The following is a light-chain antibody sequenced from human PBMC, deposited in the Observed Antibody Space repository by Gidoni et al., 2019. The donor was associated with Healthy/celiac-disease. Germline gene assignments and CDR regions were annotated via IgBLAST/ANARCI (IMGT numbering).Light chain of an antibody. CDR3: QQRSNWPLT. V-gene: IGKV3-11*01. CDR2: DAS. Sequence: EIVLPQSPATLSLSPGERATLSCRASQSVSSYLAWYQQKPGQAPRLLIYDASNRATGIQSRFRGSGSGTDVTLTIRRLEPEDFAVYYCQQRSNWPLTFGGGTKVEIK. CDR1: QSVSSY. J-gene: IGKJ4*01.